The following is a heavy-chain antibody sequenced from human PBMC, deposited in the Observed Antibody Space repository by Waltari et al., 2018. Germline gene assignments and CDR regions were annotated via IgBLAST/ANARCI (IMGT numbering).Heavy chain of an antibody. J-gene: IGHJ3*02. CDR3: ARDGGMGAPGAFDI. CDR2: IYYSGSN. D-gene: IGHD1-26*01. V-gene: IGHV4-39*07. Sequence: QLQLQESGPGLVQPSETLSLPCTVPGGSIRRSSYYWGWLRQPPVKGLEWIGSIYYSGSNYDNPSRKSRVTISVDTSKNPVSTKLRSVSAADSAVYYCARDGGMGAPGAFDIWGQGTMVTVSS. CDR1: GGSIRRSSYY.